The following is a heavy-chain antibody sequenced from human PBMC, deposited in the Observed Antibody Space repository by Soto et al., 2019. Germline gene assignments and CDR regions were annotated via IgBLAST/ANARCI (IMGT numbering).Heavy chain of an antibody. CDR3: AREGNYDFWSGYYFSYGMDV. CDR2: IKQDGSEK. CDR1: GFTFSSYW. J-gene: IGHJ6*02. Sequence: GGSLRLSCAASGFTFSSYWMSWVRQAPGKGLEWVANIKQDGSEKYYVDSVKGRFTISRDNAKNSLYLQMNSLRAEDTAVDYCAREGNYDFWSGYYFSYGMDVWGQGTTVTVS. D-gene: IGHD3-3*01. V-gene: IGHV3-7*01.